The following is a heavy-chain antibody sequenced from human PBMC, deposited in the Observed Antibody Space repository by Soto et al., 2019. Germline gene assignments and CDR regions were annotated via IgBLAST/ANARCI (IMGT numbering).Heavy chain of an antibody. Sequence: SVKVSCKASGGTFSSYAISWVRQATGQGLERMGGIIRICDTTNYADSVKGRFTISRDNSKNTLYLQMNSLTLEGTVVYYCAKAGGSSWYSYFDFWGQGTPVTVSS. CDR1: GGTFSSYA. CDR2: IIRICDTT. D-gene: IGHD6-13*01. J-gene: IGHJ4*02. CDR3: AKAGGSSWYSYFDF. V-gene: IGHV1-69*05.